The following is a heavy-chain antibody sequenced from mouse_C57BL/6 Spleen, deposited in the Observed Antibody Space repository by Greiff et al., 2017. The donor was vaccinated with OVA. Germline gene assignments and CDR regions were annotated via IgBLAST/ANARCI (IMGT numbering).Heavy chain of an antibody. CDR2: IYPGDGDT. CDR3: ARGGLLSFDY. D-gene: IGHD1-1*01. J-gene: IGHJ2*01. CDR1: GYAFSSSW. V-gene: IGHV1-82*01. Sequence: VQLQQSGPELVKPGASVKISCKASGYAFSSSWMNWVKQRPGKGLEWIGRIYPGDGDTNYNGKFKGKATLTADKSSSTAYMQLSSLTSEDSAVYFCARGGLLSFDYWGQGTTLTVSS.